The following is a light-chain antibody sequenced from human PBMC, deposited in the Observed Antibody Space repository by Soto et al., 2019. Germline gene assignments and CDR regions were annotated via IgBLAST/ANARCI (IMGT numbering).Light chain of an antibody. J-gene: IGLJ2*01. Sequence: SALTQPASVSGSPGQSITISCTGSSSDIGAYNYVSWYQLSPGKAPKLIIYEVSTRPSGISYRFSGSKSGNTASLTISGLQAEDEADYHCSSFTSTTILVFGGGTKVTVL. CDR3: SSFTSTTILV. V-gene: IGLV2-14*01. CDR1: SSDIGAYNY. CDR2: EVS.